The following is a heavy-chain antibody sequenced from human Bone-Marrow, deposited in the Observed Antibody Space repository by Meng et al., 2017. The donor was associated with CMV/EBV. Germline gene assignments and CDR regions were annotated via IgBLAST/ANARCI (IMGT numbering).Heavy chain of an antibody. CDR3: ARGGVTYYYDSSYFSY. V-gene: IGHV1-2*02. J-gene: IGHJ4*02. CDR2: INPNSGGT. CDR1: GYTFTNYY. Sequence: ASVKVSCKTSGYTFTNYYIHWVRQAPGQGLEWMGWINPNSGGTKYAQKFQGRVTMTRDTSISTAHMELSRLRSDDTAVYYCARGGVTYYYDSSYFSYWGQGTLVTVSS. D-gene: IGHD3-22*01.